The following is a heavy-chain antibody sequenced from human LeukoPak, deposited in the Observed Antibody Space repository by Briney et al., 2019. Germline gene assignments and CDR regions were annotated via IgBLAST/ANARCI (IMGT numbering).Heavy chain of an antibody. CDR2: ISAAGDVT. V-gene: IGHV3-23*01. D-gene: IGHD7-27*01. CDR3: AKKRGETGDYFDY. J-gene: IGHJ4*02. CDR1: GFIFSNYA. Sequence: PGGSLRLSCVGSGFIFSNYAMNWVRQAPGKGLEWVSTISAAGDVTCHADSVKGRFTISRDNSKNKLFMQMNSLRAEDTAVYYCAKKRGETGDYFDYWGQGTLVTASS.